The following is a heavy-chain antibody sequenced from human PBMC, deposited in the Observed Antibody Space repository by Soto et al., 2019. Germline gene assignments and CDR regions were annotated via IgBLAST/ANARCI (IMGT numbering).Heavy chain of an antibody. CDR1: GDTISTGGYT. V-gene: IGHV4-30-2*01. CDR2: TYHSGNP. Sequence: PSETLSLTCDVSGDTISTGGYTWAWIRQPPGKALEWIGHTYHSGNPYYNPSLKSRVIISVDRSKNQFSLKLSSVTAADTAVYYCARHEAPSGWYFDYWGQGTLVTVSS. J-gene: IGHJ4*02. CDR3: ARHEAPSGWYFDY. D-gene: IGHD6-19*01.